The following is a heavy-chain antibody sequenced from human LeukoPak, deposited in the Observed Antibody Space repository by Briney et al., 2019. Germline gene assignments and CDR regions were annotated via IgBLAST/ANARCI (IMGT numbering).Heavy chain of an antibody. CDR3: ARAQDIAMVNFDY. J-gene: IGHJ4*02. CDR1: GGSISSYY. V-gene: IGHV4-59*12. CDR2: IYYSGST. D-gene: IGHD5-18*01. Sequence: PSETLSLTCTVSGGSISSYYWSWIRQPPGKGLEWIGYIYYSGSTNYNPSLKSRVTISVDTSKNQFSLKLSSVTAADTAVYYCARAQDIAMVNFDYWGQGTLVTVSS.